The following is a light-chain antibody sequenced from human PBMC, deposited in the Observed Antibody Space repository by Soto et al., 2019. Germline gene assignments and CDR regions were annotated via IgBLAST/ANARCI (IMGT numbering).Light chain of an antibody. J-gene: IGLJ2*01. CDR3: SSSTSSNTLL. CDR1: TSDVGGYNY. Sequence: QPASVSGSPGQSITISCTGTTSDVGGYNYVSWYQRHPGKAPKLMIYDVTNRPSGVSSRFSGSKSGNTASLIISGLQAEDEADYYCSSSTSSNTLLFGGGTQLTVL. V-gene: IGLV2-14*03. CDR2: DVT.